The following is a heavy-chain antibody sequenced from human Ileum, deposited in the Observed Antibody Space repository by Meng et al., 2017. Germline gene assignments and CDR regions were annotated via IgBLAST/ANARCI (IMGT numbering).Heavy chain of an antibody. CDR1: GGSISSSSHC. Sequence: QLQLQESGPGLVKPSETLSLMFTVSGGSISSSSHCCDWIRQPPGKGLEWIGSICYSRNTYYNPSLKSRVSMSVDTSKKQISLKLNSVTAADTAVYYCARRTGEVDLLDHWGQGTLVTVSS. J-gene: IGHJ4*02. CDR2: ICYSRNT. D-gene: IGHD7-27*01. CDR3: ARRTGEVDLLDH. V-gene: IGHV4-39*01.